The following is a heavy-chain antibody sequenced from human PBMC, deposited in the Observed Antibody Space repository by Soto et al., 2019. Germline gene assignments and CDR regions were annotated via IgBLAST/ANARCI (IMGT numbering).Heavy chain of an antibody. J-gene: IGHJ5*02. D-gene: IGHD2-2*02. V-gene: IGHV1-69*13. CDR1: GGTFSSYA. CDR3: ARDSRIVVVPAAIKGWFDP. CDR2: IIPIFGTA. Sequence: SVKVSCKASGGTFSSYAISWVRQAPGQGLEWMGGIIPIFGTANYAQKFQGRVTITADESTSTAYMELSRLRSEDTAVYYCARDSRIVVVPAAIKGWFDPWGQRTLVTVSS.